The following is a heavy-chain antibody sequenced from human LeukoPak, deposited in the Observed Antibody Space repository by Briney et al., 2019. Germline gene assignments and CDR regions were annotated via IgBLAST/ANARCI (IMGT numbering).Heavy chain of an antibody. CDR3: AKDDPRMGG. Sequence: GRSLRLSCAASGFTFSSYGMHWVRQAPGKGLEWVAVISYDGSNKYYADSVKGRFTISRDNSKNTLYLQMNSLRAEDTAVYYCAKDDPRMGGWGQGTLVTVSS. V-gene: IGHV3-30*18. D-gene: IGHD1-26*01. CDR2: ISYDGSNK. CDR1: GFTFSSYG. J-gene: IGHJ4*02.